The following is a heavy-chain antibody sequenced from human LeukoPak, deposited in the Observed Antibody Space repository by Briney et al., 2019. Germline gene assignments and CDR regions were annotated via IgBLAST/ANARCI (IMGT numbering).Heavy chain of an antibody. J-gene: IGHJ4*02. V-gene: IGHV4-34*01. CDR2: INHSGST. CDR1: GGSFSGYY. D-gene: IGHD3-22*01. Sequence: NRSETRSLTCAVYGGSFSGYYWSWISQPPGEGMEWIGEINHSGSTNYNPALKSRVPISVGTSNIHFSPNMSSVSAADTTVYYCARQHKWTYYYDSSGHIDYWGQGTLVTVSS. CDR3: ARQHKWTYYYDSSGHIDY.